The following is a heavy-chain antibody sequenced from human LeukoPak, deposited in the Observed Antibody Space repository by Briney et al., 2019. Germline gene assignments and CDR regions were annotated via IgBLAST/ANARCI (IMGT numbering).Heavy chain of an antibody. CDR2: IRFDGSHQ. Sequence: GGSLRLSCVSSGFTFSSHRMHWVRQAPGKGPEWVALIRFDGSHQEYAESVKGRFTISRDNSRNTLYLQLNSLKTEDTAVYFCARVLSGRGSLYSYYYYMDVWGKGTTVTISS. J-gene: IGHJ6*03. V-gene: IGHV3-30*02. D-gene: IGHD3-10*01. CDR1: GFTFSSHR. CDR3: ARVLSGRGSLYSYYYYMDV.